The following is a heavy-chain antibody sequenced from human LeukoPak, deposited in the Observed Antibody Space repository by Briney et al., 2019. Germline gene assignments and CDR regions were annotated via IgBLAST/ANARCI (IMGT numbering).Heavy chain of an antibody. J-gene: IGHJ4*02. Sequence: ASVKVSCKASAYNLSRYDLNWVRQATGQGREGRGWISAYNGNTNYAQKLQGRVTMTTDTSTSTAYMELRSLRSDDTAVYYCARDLGYPAGSGSYGWDYWGQGTLVTVSS. V-gene: IGHV1-18*01. CDR2: ISAYNGNT. CDR3: ARDLGYPAGSGSYGWDY. CDR1: AYNLSRYD. D-gene: IGHD1-26*01.